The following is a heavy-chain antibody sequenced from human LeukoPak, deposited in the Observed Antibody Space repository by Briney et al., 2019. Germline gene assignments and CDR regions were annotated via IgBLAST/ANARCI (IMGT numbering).Heavy chain of an antibody. CDR3: ARVQFRARIQLWPIDY. V-gene: IGHV3-21*01. CDR2: ISSSSYI. CDR1: GFTFSSYS. J-gene: IGHJ4*02. Sequence: TGGSLRLSRAASGFTFSSYSMNWVRQAPGKGLEWVSSISSSSYIYYADSVKGRFTISRDSAKNSLYLQMNSLRAEDTAVYYCARVQFRARIQLWPIDYWGQGTLVTVSS. D-gene: IGHD5-18*01.